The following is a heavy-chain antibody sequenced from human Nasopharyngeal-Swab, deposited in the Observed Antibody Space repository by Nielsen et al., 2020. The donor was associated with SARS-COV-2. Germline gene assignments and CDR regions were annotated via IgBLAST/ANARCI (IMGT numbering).Heavy chain of an antibody. D-gene: IGHD2-15*01. Sequence: GESLKISCVASGFTFRDYWMSWVRQAPGKGLEWVSAISGSGGSTYYADSVKGRFTISRDNSKNTLYLQMNSLRAEDTAVYYCAKLGCSGGSCYRMLDYYYYYMDVGGKGTTVTVSS. CDR1: GFTFRDYW. J-gene: IGHJ6*03. V-gene: IGHV3-23*01. CDR3: AKLGCSGGSCYRMLDYYYYYMDV. CDR2: ISGSGGST.